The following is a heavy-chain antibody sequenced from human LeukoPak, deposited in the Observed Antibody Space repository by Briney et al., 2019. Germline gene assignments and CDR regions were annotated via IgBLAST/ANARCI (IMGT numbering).Heavy chain of an antibody. J-gene: IGHJ5*02. CDR3: AKGCQCPSGLSSWFDP. CDR2: LSGSGDGQ. V-gene: IGHV3-23*01. CDR1: GFTFTNYG. Sequence: GGSLRLSCSASGFTFTNYGMSWVRQAPGKGLEWVSGLSGSGDGQFYADSVEGRFTISRDITKHIWYLQMNSLRAEDTAVYYCAKGCQCPSGLSSWFDPRGQGTLVAVSS. D-gene: IGHD1-14*01.